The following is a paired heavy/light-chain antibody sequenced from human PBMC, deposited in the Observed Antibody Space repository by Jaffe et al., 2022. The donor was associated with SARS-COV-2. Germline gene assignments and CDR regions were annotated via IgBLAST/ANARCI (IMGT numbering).Heavy chain of an antibody. CDR2: INYDGTT. Sequence: QLHLQESGPGLVKPSETLSLTCSVSGGSISRTPHYWGWIRQTPGKGLDWIGSINYDGTTYYNSSLKSRVTMSVDTSNNQFSLRLSSVTATDTAVYYCARRIWGAGLNWLDPWGQGTLVTVSS. V-gene: IGHV4-39*01. CDR1: GGSISRTPHY. D-gene: IGHD7-27*01. CDR3: ARRIWGAGLNWLDP. J-gene: IGHJ5*02.
Light chain of an antibody. Sequence: QSVLTQPPSVSVAPGQKVTISCSGSSSNIGKNYVAWYQQLPGTAPKLLIYKNNERPSGIPDRFSGSKSDTSATLGITGLQTGDEADYYCGTWDNSLSAEVFGGGTKLTVL. CDR1: SSNIGKNY. J-gene: IGLJ3*02. V-gene: IGLV1-51*02. CDR3: GTWDNSLSAEV. CDR2: KNN.